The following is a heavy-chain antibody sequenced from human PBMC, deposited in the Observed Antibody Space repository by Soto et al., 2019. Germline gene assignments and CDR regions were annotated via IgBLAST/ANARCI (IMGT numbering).Heavy chain of an antibody. CDR1: GGSFSGYY. CDR2: IDQSGST. V-gene: IGHV4-34*01. Sequence: QVQLQQWGAGLLKPSETRSLTCAVYGGSFSGYYWSWIRQPPGKGLEWIGEIDQSGSTNNNPSLMSRVTMSVDMSKNQFSLKLNSVTAVDTAVYYCARGRGTTMLRGVPPDFWGQGPLVTVSS. D-gene: IGHD3-10*01. J-gene: IGHJ4*02. CDR3: ARGRGTTMLRGVPPDF.